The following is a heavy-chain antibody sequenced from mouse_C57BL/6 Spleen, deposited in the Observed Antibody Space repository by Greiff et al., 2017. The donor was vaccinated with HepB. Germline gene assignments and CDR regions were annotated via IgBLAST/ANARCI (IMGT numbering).Heavy chain of an antibody. Sequence: QVQLKESGAELVRPGASVKMSCKASGYTFTSYNMHWVKQTPRQGLEWIGAIYPGNGDTSYNQKFKGKATLTVDKSSSTAYMQLSSLTSEDSAVYFCAKSNYAYYAMDYWGQGTSVTVSS. V-gene: IGHV1-12*01. CDR3: AKSNYAYYAMDY. J-gene: IGHJ4*01. D-gene: IGHD2-5*01. CDR2: IYPGNGDT. CDR1: GYTFTSYN.